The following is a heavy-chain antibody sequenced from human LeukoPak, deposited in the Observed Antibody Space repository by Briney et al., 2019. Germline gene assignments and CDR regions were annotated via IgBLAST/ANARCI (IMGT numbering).Heavy chain of an antibody. CDR1: GYSFNTYW. J-gene: IGHJ3*02. V-gene: IGHV5-51*01. Sequence: HGESLKISCKGSGYSFNTYWIAWVRQMPGKGLEWMGIIYPGDSDTRYSPSFQGQVTMSADKSTSSAYLQWSSLKASDTAMYYCARLNDGFDIWGQGTMVTVSS. CDR3: ARLNDGFDI. CDR2: IYPGDSDT.